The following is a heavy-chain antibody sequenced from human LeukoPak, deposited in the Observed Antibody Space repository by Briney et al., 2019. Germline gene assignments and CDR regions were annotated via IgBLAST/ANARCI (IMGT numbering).Heavy chain of an antibody. J-gene: IGHJ2*01. CDR1: GSIFSSYA. V-gene: IGHV3-23*01. CDR2: ISGSGGST. Sequence: GGSLRLSCAVSGSIFSSYAMSWVRQAPGKGLEWVSVISGSGGSTYYADSVKGRFTISRDNSKNTLYLQMNSLRAEDTAVYYCAHGRYFDLWGRGTLVTVSS. D-gene: IGHD4-17*01. CDR3: AHGRYFDL.